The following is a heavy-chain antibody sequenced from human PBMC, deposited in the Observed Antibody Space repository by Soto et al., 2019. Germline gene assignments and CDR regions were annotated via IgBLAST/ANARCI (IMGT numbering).Heavy chain of an antibody. D-gene: IGHD6-13*01. CDR2: ISAYNGNT. CDR3: ARDFKQLPDY. V-gene: IGHV1-18*04. Sequence: ASVEVSCRASGYTFTSYGISWVRQAPGQGLEWMGWISAYNGNTNYAQKLQGRVTMTTDTSTSTAYMELRSLRSNDTAVYYCARDFKQLPDYWGQGTLVTVSS. CDR1: GYTFTSYG. J-gene: IGHJ4*02.